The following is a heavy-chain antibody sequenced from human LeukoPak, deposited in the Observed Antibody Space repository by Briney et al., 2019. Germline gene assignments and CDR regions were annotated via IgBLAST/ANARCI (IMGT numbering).Heavy chain of an antibody. Sequence: GGALRLSCAASGFTVISNYMSWVRPAPGKGLEWVSVIYSGGSTYYADSVKGRFTISRDNSKNTLYLQMNSLRAEDTAVYYCAEDEAAAGGGYYWGQGTLVTVSS. V-gene: IGHV3-53*01. J-gene: IGHJ4*02. CDR1: GFTVISNY. CDR3: AEDEAAAGGGYY. CDR2: IYSGGST. D-gene: IGHD6-13*01.